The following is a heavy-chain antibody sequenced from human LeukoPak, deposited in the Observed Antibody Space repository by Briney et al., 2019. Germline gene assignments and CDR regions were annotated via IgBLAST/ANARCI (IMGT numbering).Heavy chain of an antibody. CDR3: ARDGDSSSDFDY. V-gene: IGHV3-30-3*01. CDR2: ISYDGSNK. Sequence: GGSLRLSCAASGFTFSSYAMHWVRQAPGKGLEWVAVISYDGSNKYYADSVKGRFTISRDNSKNTLYLQKNSLRAEDTVVYYCARDGDSSSDFDYWGQGTLVTVSS. J-gene: IGHJ4*02. D-gene: IGHD6-13*01. CDR1: GFTFSSYA.